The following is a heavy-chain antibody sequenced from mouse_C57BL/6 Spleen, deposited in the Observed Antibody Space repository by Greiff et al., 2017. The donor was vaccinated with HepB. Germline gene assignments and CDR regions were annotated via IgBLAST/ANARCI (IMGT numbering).Heavy chain of an antibody. V-gene: IGHV3-6*01. J-gene: IGHJ4*01. CDR1: GYSITSGYY. CDR3: AREITP. D-gene: IGHD1-1*01. CDR2: ISYDGSN. Sequence: EVKLVESGPGLVKPSQSLSLTCSVTGYSITSGYYWNWIRQFPGNKLEWMGYISYDGSNNYNPSLKNRISITRDTSKNQFFLKLNSVTTEDTATYYCAREITPWGQRTSVTVSS.